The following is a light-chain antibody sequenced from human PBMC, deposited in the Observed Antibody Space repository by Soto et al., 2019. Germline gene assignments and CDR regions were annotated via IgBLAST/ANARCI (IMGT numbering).Light chain of an antibody. CDR2: DAS. V-gene: IGKV1-33*01. CDR1: HDISNY. Sequence: QLTQSPSSLSASIGDRVTISCQASHDISNYLNWYQQRPGKAPKLLIYDASTLETGVPSRFSGSGSGTEFTLTISSLQPDDFATYYCQHYNSYSEAFGQGTTGDIK. CDR3: QHYNSYSEA. J-gene: IGKJ1*01.